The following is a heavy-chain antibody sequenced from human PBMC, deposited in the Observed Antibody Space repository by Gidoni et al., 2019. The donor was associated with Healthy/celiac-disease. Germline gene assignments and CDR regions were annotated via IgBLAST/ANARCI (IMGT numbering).Heavy chain of an antibody. V-gene: IGHV3-23*01. D-gene: IGHD2-15*01. CDR3: AKGKGVVVVAATPYYYYGMDV. Sequence: EVQLLESVGGVVQPGGSLRLSWAASGFTFSSHDMSWVRQAPGKGLGCVSAISGSCGRTYYADSLKGRFTISRDNSKSTLYLQMHSLRAEYTAVYYCAKGKGVVVVAATPYYYYGMDVWGQGTTVTVSS. CDR1: GFTFSSHD. CDR2: ISGSCGRT. J-gene: IGHJ6*02.